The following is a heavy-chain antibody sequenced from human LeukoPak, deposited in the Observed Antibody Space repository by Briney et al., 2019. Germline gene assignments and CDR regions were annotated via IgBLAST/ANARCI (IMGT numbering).Heavy chain of an antibody. CDR1: GFTLSSFN. V-gene: IGHV3-21*01. J-gene: IGHJ4*02. CDR2: ISSSSSYI. Sequence: GGSLRLSCAASGFTLSSFNMNWVRQAPGKGLEWVSSISSSSSYIYYADSVKGRFTISRDNSKNTLYLQMNSLRAEDTAVYYCAKDRNWNYAYFDYWGQGTLVTVSS. CDR3: AKDRNWNYAYFDY. D-gene: IGHD1-7*01.